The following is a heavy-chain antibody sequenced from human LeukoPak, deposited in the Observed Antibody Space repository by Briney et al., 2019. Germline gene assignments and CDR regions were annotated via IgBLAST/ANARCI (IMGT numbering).Heavy chain of an antibody. J-gene: IGHJ4*02. CDR2: INSGSTNP. CDR3: ARDFLAAGDY. CDR1: GIIFSSYT. V-gene: IGHV3-21*01. Sequence: PGRTLRLSCEASGIIFSSYTMNWIRQAAGKGPEWVASINSGSTNPYYADSVKGRFTISRDDAKKSLYLQMTSLRVEDTSVYYCARDFLAAGDYWGQGTLVTVSS. D-gene: IGHD6-13*01.